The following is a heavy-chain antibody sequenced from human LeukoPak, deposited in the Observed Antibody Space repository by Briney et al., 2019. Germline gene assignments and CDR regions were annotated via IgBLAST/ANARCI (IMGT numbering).Heavy chain of an antibody. Sequence: SETLSLTCTVSGGSISSYYWSWIRQPPGKGLEWIGYIHTSGSTNYNPSLKSRVTISVDTSKNQFSLKLSSVTAADTAVYYCARRTIVVVPAALIKHDAFDIWGQGTMVTVSS. D-gene: IGHD2-2*01. V-gene: IGHV4-4*09. CDR3: ARRTIVVVPAALIKHDAFDI. CDR2: IHTSGST. J-gene: IGHJ3*02. CDR1: GGSISSYY.